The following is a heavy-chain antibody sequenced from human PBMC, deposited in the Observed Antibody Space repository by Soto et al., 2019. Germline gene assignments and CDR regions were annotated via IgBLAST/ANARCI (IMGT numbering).Heavy chain of an antibody. D-gene: IGHD2-2*01. CDR3: AKDPRYCSSSSCDEGSKGYYHYYMDV. CDR1: GFTFTTYD. CDR2: ISGSGGTT. V-gene: IGHV3-23*01. Sequence: EVQLLESGGGLVQPGGSLRLSCAASGFTFTTYDMSWVRQAPGKGLEWVSVISGSGGTTYYADSVKGRFTISRDNSKNTLYLQMNSLRAEDTAVYYCAKDPRYCSSSSCDEGSKGYYHYYMDVWGKGTTVTVSS. J-gene: IGHJ6*03.